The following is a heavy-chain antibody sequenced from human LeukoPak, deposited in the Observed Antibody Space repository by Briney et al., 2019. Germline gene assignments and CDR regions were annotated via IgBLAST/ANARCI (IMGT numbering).Heavy chain of an antibody. V-gene: IGHV4-39*07. Sequence: SETLSLTCTVSGGSISSSSYYWGRIRQPPGKGLEWIGSIYYSGSTNYNPSLKSRVTMSVDTSKNQFSLKLSSVTAADTAVYYCARDTVGLRGRRAFDIWGQGTMVTVSS. CDR3: ARDTVGLRGRRAFDI. CDR1: GGSISSSSYY. J-gene: IGHJ3*02. D-gene: IGHD5-12*01. CDR2: IYYSGST.